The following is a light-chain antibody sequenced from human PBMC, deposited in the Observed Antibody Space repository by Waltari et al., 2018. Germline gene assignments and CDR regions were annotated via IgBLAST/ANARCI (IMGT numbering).Light chain of an antibody. CDR2: DVS. CDR1: SSDVGAYNY. V-gene: IGLV2-14*03. J-gene: IGLJ2*01. Sequence: QSALTQPASVSGSPGQSITICCTGTSSDVGAYNYVSWYQQHPGKVPKLIIYDVSHRPSGVSFRFSGSKSDNTASLTISGLQAEDEADYYCISYTTSDTMIFGGGTKLTVL. CDR3: ISYTTSDTMI.